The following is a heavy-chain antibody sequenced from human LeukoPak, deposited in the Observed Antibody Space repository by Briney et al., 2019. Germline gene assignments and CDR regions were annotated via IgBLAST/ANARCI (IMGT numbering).Heavy chain of an antibody. J-gene: IGHJ4*02. CDR3: ARDTRGSGWALFDY. CDR1: GFTFSSYG. CDR2: ISSSSDSI. Sequence: GGSLRLSCVTSGFTFSSYGMNWVRQAPGKGLEWVSHISSSSDSIYYADSVRGRFTVSRDNTKNSLYLQMNSLRAEDTAVYYCARDTRGSGWALFDYWGQGTLVTVSS. D-gene: IGHD6-19*01. V-gene: IGHV3-48*04.